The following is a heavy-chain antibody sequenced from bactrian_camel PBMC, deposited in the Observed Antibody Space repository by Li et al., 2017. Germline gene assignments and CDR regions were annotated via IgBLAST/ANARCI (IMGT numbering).Heavy chain of an antibody. V-gene: IGHV3-3*01. CDR1: GYTYSTNC. Sequence: QVQLVESGGGSVQAGGSLRLSCAASGYTYSTNCIAWFRQAPGKEREGLAVIRHIVGTTRYSDSVKGRFAISADNAKNTIYLQMNSLKPEDTAMYYCAAGLRHWYSPFAESSYFYWGQGTQVTVS. D-gene: IGHD2*01. CDR2: IRHIVGTT. CDR3: AAGLRHWYSPFAESSYFY. J-gene: IGHJ4*01.